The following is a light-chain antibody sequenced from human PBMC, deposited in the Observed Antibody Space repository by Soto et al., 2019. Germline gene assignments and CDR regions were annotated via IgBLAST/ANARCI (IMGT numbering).Light chain of an antibody. CDR2: GAS. Sequence: EIVLTQSPGTLSLSPGERATLSCRASQSVSSSALAWYQQKPGQAPRRLIYGASSRATGIPDRFSGSGSGTDFTLTISRLEPEDFAVYYCQYYGTSPQTFGQGTEVEIK. CDR1: QSVSSSA. J-gene: IGKJ1*01. V-gene: IGKV3-20*01. CDR3: QYYGTSPQT.